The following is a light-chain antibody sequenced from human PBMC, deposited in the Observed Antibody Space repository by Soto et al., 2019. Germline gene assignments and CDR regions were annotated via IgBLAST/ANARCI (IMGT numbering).Light chain of an antibody. CDR2: KAS. CDR1: QTISSW. J-gene: IGKJ1*01. CDR3: QHYNSYSEA. V-gene: IGKV1-5*03. Sequence: IKMTKFPSTLSGSVGDRVTITCRASQTISSWLAWYQQKPGKAPKLLIDKASTLKSGVPSRFSGSGSGTEFTLTISSLQPDDFATYYCQHYNSYSEAFGRGTKVDIK.